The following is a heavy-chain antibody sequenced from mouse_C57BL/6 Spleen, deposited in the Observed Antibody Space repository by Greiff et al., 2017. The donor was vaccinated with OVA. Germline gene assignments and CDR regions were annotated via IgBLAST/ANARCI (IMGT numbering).Heavy chain of an antibody. CDR2: INPGSGGT. V-gene: IGHV1-54*01. CDR1: GYAFTNYL. D-gene: IGHD1-1*01. Sequence: QVQLQQSGAELVRPGTSVKVSCKASGYAFTNYLIEWVKQRPGQGLEWIGVINPGSGGTNYNEKFKGKATLTADKSSSTAYMQLSSLTSEDSAVYFCARVTTVEAMDYWGQGTSVTVSS. CDR3: ARVTTVEAMDY. J-gene: IGHJ4*01.